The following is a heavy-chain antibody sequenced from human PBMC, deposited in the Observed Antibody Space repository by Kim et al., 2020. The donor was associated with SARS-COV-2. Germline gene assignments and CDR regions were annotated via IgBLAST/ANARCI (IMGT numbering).Heavy chain of an antibody. D-gene: IGHD6-13*01. CDR2: IKHSGST. CDR3: AGGCIAAAADAFDI. J-gene: IGHJ3*02. Sequence: SETLSLTCAVYGGSFSGYYWSWIRQPPGKGLEWIGEIKHSGSTNYNPSLKSRVTISVDTSKNQFSLKLSSVTAADTAVYYCAGGCIAAAADAFDIWGQGTMVTVSS. V-gene: IGHV4-34*01. CDR1: GGSFSGYY.